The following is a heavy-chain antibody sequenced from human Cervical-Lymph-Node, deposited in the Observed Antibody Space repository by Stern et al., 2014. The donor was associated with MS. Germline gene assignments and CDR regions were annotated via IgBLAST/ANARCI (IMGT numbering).Heavy chain of an antibody. V-gene: IGHV2-26*01. CDR1: GFSLNNERMS. CDR2: IFSNDEK. CDR3: ARIVIVGYAMDV. Sequence: ESGPVLVKPTETLTLTCTVSGFSLNNERMSVSWIRQAPGKALEXLAHIFSNDEKSYSTSLKSRLTISKDTSKSQVVLTMTNMDPADTATYYCARIVIVGYAMDVWGQGTTVTVSS. J-gene: IGHJ6*02. D-gene: IGHD1-26*01.